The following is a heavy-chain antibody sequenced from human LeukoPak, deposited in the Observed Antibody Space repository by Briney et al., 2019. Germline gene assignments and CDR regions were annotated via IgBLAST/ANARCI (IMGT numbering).Heavy chain of an antibody. J-gene: IGHJ4*02. CDR3: ARESQSDY. CDR1: GYTFRNYA. D-gene: IGHD4-11*01. Sequence: ASVKVSCKASGYTFRNYAINWVRQAPGQGLEWMGWINTNTGKPTYAQGSTGRFVFSLDASVSTVYLQIRSLKVEDTAIYYCARESQSDYWGQGTLITVSP. V-gene: IGHV7-4-1*02. CDR2: INTNTGKP.